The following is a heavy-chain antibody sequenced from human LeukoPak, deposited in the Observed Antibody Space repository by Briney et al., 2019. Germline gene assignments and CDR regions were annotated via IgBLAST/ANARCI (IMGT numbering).Heavy chain of an antibody. V-gene: IGHV1-2*02. J-gene: IGHJ5*02. CDR3: ARGSLTSVAGTSDNWFDP. Sequence: ASVKVSCKASGGTFSSYAISWVRQAPGQGLEWMGWINPNSGGTNYAQKFQGRVTMTRDTSISTAYMELSRLRSDDTAVYYCARGSLTSVAGTSDNWFDPWGQGTLVTVSS. CDR2: INPNSGGT. D-gene: IGHD6-13*01. CDR1: GGTFSSYA.